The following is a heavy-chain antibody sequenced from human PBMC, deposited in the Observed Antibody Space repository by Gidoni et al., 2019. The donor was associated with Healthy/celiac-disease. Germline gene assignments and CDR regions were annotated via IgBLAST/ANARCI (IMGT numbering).Heavy chain of an antibody. J-gene: IGHJ6*02. V-gene: IGHV1-69*04. CDR2: IIPILGIA. Sequence: QVQRVQSGAEVKKPGSSVKVACTATAGAFSSNAISCLQQAPGQGLEWMGRIIPILGIANYAQKFQCRVTITADKSTSTAYMELSSLSSEDTAVDYCARGGCSSTSCYSYYYYYGMDVWGQGTTVTVSS. CDR1: AGAFSSNA. D-gene: IGHD2-2*02. CDR3: ARGGCSSTSCYSYYYYYGMDV.